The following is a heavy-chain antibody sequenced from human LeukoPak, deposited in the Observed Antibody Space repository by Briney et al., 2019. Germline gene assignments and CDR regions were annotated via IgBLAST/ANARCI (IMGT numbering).Heavy chain of an antibody. V-gene: IGHV3-53*01. D-gene: IGHD4-17*01. J-gene: IGHJ4*02. CDR2: IYSGGST. CDR3: ARDVSDGDYGYFDY. Sequence: GGSLRLSCAASGFTVSSNYMSWVRQAPGKGLEWVSVIYSGGSTYYADSVKGRFTISRDNSKNTLYLQMNSLRAEDTAVYYCARDVSDGDYGYFDYWGQGTLVTVSS. CDR1: GFTVSSNY.